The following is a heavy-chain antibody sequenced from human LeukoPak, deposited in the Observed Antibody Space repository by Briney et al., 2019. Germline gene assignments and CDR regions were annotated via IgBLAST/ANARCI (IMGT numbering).Heavy chain of an antibody. CDR2: IYYSGST. J-gene: IGHJ1*01. D-gene: IGHD6-19*01. V-gene: IGHV4-59*01. CDR1: GGSISSYY. Sequence: SETLSLTCTVSGGSISSYYWSWIRQPPGKGLEWIGYIYYSGSTNYNPSLESRVTISVDTSKNQFSLKLTSVTAADTAVYYCARDAGIAVAGPAGYFQHWGQGTLVTVSS. CDR3: ARDAGIAVAGPAGYFQH.